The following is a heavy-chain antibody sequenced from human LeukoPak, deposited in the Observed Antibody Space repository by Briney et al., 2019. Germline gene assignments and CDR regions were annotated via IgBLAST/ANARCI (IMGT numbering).Heavy chain of an antibody. V-gene: IGHV3-30*03. CDR1: GFTLSSYG. Sequence: GGSLRLSCAPPGFTLSSYGRHGARQAPGRGLGWVAFISYDGNDNYYADSVKGRFTISRDNAKNSLYLQLNSLRAEDTAVYYCARSPVVGANPYHWGQGTLVTVSS. D-gene: IGHD1-26*01. CDR2: ISYDGNDN. CDR3: ARSPVVGANPYH. J-gene: IGHJ5*02.